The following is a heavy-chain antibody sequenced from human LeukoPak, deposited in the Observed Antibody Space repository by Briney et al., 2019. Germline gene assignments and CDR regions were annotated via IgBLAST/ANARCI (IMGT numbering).Heavy chain of an antibody. J-gene: IGHJ4*02. D-gene: IGHD3-9*01. Sequence: SQTLSLTCAVYGGSFSGYYWNWIRQPPGKGLEWIGEINHSGSTNYNPSLKSRVTISVDTSKNQFSLKLSSVTAADTAVYYCARDGWLLFWGQGTLVTVSS. V-gene: IGHV4-34*01. CDR1: GGSFSGYY. CDR2: INHSGST. CDR3: ARDGWLLF.